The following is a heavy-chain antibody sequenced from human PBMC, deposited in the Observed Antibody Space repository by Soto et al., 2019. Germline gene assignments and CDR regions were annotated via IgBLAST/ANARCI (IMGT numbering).Heavy chain of an antibody. D-gene: IGHD6-13*01. CDR3: ARRPHPFIAAAGGAFDI. Sequence: ASVKVSCKGSGYSFTSYWIGWVRQMPGKGLEWMGIIYPGDSDTRYSPSFQGQVTISADKSISTAYLQWSSLKASDTAMYYCARRPHPFIAAAGGAFDIWGQGTMVTVSS. J-gene: IGHJ3*02. CDR2: IYPGDSDT. CDR1: GYSFTSYW. V-gene: IGHV5-51*01.